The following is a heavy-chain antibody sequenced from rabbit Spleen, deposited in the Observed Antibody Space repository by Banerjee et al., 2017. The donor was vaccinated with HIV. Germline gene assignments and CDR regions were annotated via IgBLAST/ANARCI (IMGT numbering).Heavy chain of an antibody. CDR3: ARDWYGGNSGLGRCGL. CDR2: IYTGSSGST. D-gene: IGHD8-1*01. J-gene: IGHJ4*01. Sequence: QEQLVESGGGLVQPEGSLTLTCTASGFSFSSSYYMCWVRQAPGKGLEWIGCIYTGSSGSTYYASWAKGRFTISKTSSTTVTLQITSLTAADTATYFCARDWYGGNSGLGRCGLWGQGTLVTVS. V-gene: IGHV1S45*01. CDR1: GFSFSSSYY.